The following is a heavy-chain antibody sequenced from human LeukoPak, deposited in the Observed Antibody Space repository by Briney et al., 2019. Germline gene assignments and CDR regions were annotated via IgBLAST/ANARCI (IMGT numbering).Heavy chain of an antibody. V-gene: IGHV1-18*01. CDR3: ARDLNAWYQLLFY. CDR1: GYIFINYG. CDR2: MSAYNGNT. Sequence: SVKVSCKASGYIFINYGISWVRQAPGQGLEWMGWMSAYNGNTNYTQKLQGRVTMTTDISTSTAYMELRSLRSDDTAVYYCARDLNAWYQLLFYWGQGTLVTVSS. J-gene: IGHJ4*02. D-gene: IGHD2-2*01.